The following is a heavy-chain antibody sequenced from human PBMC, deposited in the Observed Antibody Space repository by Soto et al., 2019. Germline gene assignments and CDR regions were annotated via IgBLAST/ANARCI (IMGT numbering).Heavy chain of an antibody. CDR3: ARGGFLEWLLRGDAFDI. Sequence: PGGSLRLSCAASGFTFSSYWMHWVRQAPGKGLVWVSRINSDGSSTSYADSVKGRFTISRDNAKNTLYLQMNSLRAEDTAVYYCARGGFLEWLLRGDAFDIWGQGTMVTVSS. CDR1: GFTFSSYW. J-gene: IGHJ3*02. D-gene: IGHD3-3*01. V-gene: IGHV3-74*01. CDR2: INSDGSST.